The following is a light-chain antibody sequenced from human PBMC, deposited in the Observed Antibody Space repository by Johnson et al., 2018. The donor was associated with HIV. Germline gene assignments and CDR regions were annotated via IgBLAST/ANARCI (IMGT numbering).Light chain of an antibody. V-gene: IGLV1-51*01. J-gene: IGLJ1*01. Sequence: QSVLSQPPSVSAAPGQKVTISCSGSSSNIGNNYVSWYQQLPGTAPKLLIYDNNKRPSGIPDRFSGSKSGTSATLGITGLQTGDEADYYVGTWDRRLTLYVVGTGTKVTVL. CDR2: DNN. CDR3: GTWDRRLTLYV. CDR1: SSNIGNNY.